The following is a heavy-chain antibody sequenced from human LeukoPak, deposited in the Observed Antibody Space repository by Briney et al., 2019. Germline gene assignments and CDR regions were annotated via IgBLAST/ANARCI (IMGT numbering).Heavy chain of an antibody. V-gene: IGHV3-30*18. Sequence: GGSLRLSCAASGFTFSSYGMHWVRRAPGKGLEWVAVISYDGSNKYYADSVKGRFTISRDNSKNTLYLHMNSLRAEDTAVYYCAKGRTYYYDSSGYYGDYWGQGTLVTVSS. CDR2: ISYDGSNK. CDR3: AKGRTYYYDSSGYYGDY. J-gene: IGHJ4*02. D-gene: IGHD3-22*01. CDR1: GFTFSSYG.